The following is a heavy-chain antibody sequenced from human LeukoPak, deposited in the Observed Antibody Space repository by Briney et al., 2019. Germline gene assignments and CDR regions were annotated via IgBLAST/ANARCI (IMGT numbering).Heavy chain of an antibody. Sequence: RGSLRLSCAASGFTFSSYAMSWVRQAPGKGLEWVSAISGSGGSTYYADSVKGRFTISRDNSKNTLYLQMNSLRAEDTAVYYCAKGRGNGRLVIVTFDYWGQGTLVTVSS. V-gene: IGHV3-23*01. D-gene: IGHD3-16*02. J-gene: IGHJ4*02. CDR3: AKGRGNGRLVIVTFDY. CDR1: GFTFSSYA. CDR2: ISGSGGST.